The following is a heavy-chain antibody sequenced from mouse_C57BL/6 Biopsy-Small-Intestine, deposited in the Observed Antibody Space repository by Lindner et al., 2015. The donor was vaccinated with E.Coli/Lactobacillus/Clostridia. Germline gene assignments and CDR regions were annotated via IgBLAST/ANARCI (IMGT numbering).Heavy chain of an antibody. CDR3: VRPQLGGGYFDV. Sequence: VQLQESGGGLVQPKGSLKLSCAASGFSFNTYAMNWVRQAPGKGLEWVARIRSKSNNYATYYADSVKDRFTISRGDSESMLYLQMNNLKTEDTAMYYCVRPQLGGGYFDVWGTGTTVTVSS. CDR1: GFSFNTYA. CDR2: IRSKSNNYAT. J-gene: IGHJ1*03. V-gene: IGHV10-1*01. D-gene: IGHD4-1*02.